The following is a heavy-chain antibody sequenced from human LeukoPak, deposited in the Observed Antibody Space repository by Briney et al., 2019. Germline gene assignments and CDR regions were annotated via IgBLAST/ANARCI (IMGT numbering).Heavy chain of an antibody. J-gene: IGHJ6*02. CDR3: ARAPQFGTMVRGVMVYYYGMDV. CDR2: ISSSGSTI. V-gene: IGHV3-48*03. D-gene: IGHD3-10*01. Sequence: GGSLRLSCAASGFTFSSYEMNWVRQAPGKGLEWVSYISSSGSTIYYADSVKGRFTISRNNAKNSLYLQMNSLRAEDTAVYYCARAPQFGTMVRGVMVYYYGMDVWGQGTTVTVSS. CDR1: GFTFSSYE.